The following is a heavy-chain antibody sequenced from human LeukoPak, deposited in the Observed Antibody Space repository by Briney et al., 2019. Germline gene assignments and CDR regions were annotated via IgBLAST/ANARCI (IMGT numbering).Heavy chain of an antibody. V-gene: IGHV1-8*02. D-gene: IGHD6-13*01. CDR1: GGTFSSYA. CDR3: AIAAAGTFYYYYYYGMDV. CDR2: MNPNSGNT. Sequence: ASVKVSCKASGGTFSSYAINWVRQATGQGLEWMGWMNPNSGNTGYAQKFQGRVTMTRNTSISTAYMELSSLRSEDTAVYYCAIAAAGTFYYYYYYGMDVWGQGTTVTVSS. J-gene: IGHJ6*02.